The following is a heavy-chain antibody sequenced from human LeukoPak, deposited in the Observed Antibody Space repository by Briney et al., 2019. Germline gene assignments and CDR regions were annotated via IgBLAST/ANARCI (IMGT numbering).Heavy chain of an antibody. J-gene: IGHJ4*02. Sequence: ASVKVSCKASGYTFTGYYMHWVRQAPGQGLEWMGWINPNSGGTNYAQKFQGRVTMTRDTSISTAYMELSRLTSDDTAIYYCARGRSGWLQNFDYWGQGTLVTVSS. CDR1: GYTFTGYY. CDR2: INPNSGGT. CDR3: ARGRSGWLQNFDY. V-gene: IGHV1-2*02. D-gene: IGHD6-19*01.